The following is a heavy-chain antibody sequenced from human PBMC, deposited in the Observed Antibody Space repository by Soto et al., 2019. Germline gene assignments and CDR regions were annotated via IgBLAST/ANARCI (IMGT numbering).Heavy chain of an antibody. V-gene: IGHV3-33*01. CDR1: GFTFSSYG. J-gene: IGHJ4*02. CDR2: IWYDGSNK. CDR3: AREAARMTTVTYFDY. D-gene: IGHD4-4*01. Sequence: GGSLRLSCAASGFTFSSYGMHWVRQAPGKGLEWVAVIWYDGSNKYYADSVKGRFTISRDNSKNTLYLQMNSLRAEDTAVYYCAREAARMTTVTYFDYWGQGTLVTVSS.